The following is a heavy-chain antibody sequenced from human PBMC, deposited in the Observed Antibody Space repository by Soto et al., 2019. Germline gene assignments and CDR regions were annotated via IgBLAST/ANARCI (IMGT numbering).Heavy chain of an antibody. J-gene: IGHJ4*02. CDR1: GFTFSAHY. D-gene: IGHD3-16*02. V-gene: IGHV3-72*01. CDR2: IRNKANSYTT. CDR3: TPIVLLLWGSYPPIDY. Sequence: EVQLVESGGGLVQPGGSLRLSCGASGFTFSAHYMDWVRQAPGKGLEWVGSIRNKANSYTTEYAASVKGRFTISRDDSENSLSLQMNSLKTHDTAVYYCTPIVLLLWGSYPPIDYWAQRTLVTVSS.